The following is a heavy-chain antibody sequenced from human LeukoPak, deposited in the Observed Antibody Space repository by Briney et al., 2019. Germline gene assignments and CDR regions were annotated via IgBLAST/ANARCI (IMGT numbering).Heavy chain of an antibody. D-gene: IGHD3-22*01. V-gene: IGHV4-59*01. Sequence: PSETLSLTCTVSGGSISSYYWSWIRQPPGKGLEWIGYIYYSGSTNYNPSLKSRVTISVDTSKNQFSLKLSSVTAADTAVYYCARGDNYYDSSGYGGPIPSSFDYWGQGTLVTVSS. CDR2: IYYSGST. J-gene: IGHJ4*02. CDR3: ARGDNYYDSSGYGGPIPSSFDY. CDR1: GGSISSYY.